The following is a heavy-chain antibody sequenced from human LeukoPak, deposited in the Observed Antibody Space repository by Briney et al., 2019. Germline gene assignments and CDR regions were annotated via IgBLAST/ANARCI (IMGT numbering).Heavy chain of an antibody. J-gene: IGHJ4*02. D-gene: IGHD3-10*01. CDR3: ARDFI. Sequence: GGSLRLSCVGSGFTFSSHWMIWVRQAPGKGLEWVANIKQDGSEVDYVDSVKGRFTISRDNAKNSLFLQMNSLRAEDTAVYYCARDFIWGQGTLVTVSS. CDR1: GFTFSSHW. V-gene: IGHV3-7*05. CDR2: IKQDGSEV.